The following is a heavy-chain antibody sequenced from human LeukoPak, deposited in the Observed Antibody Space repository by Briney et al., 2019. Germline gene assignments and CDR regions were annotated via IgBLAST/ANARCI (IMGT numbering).Heavy chain of an antibody. CDR3: AKATQHSSGWSDY. D-gene: IGHD6-19*01. V-gene: IGHV3-23*01. J-gene: IGHJ4*02. CDR2: ISGSGGSS. CDR1: GFTFSSYA. Sequence: GGSLRLSCAASGFTFSSYAMSWVRQAPGKGLEWVSAISGSGGSSYYADSVKGRFTISRDNSKNTLYLQMNSLRAEDTAVYYCAKATQHSSGWSDYWGQGTLVTVSS.